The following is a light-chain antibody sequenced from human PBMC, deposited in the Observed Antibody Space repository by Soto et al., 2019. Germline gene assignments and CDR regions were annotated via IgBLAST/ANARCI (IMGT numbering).Light chain of an antibody. CDR1: SSDVGNYNY. V-gene: IGLV2-14*01. CDR2: MDS. Sequence: QSVLTQPASVSGSPGQSITISCTGTSSDVGNYNYVSWYQQYPGRLPKLLIYMDSNRASGVSNRFSGSKSGNTASLTISGLQAEDEADYFCTSPTPGSLYVFGTGTKVTVL. J-gene: IGLJ1*01. CDR3: TSPTPGSLYV.